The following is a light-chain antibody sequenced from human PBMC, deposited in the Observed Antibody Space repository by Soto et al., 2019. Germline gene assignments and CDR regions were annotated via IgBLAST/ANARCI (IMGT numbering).Light chain of an antibody. CDR2: DGS. V-gene: IGKV3-11*01. CDR3: QQRRSWPLT. J-gene: IGKJ4*01. CDR1: QSISSY. Sequence: EIVLTQSPATLSLSPGERATLSCRASQSISSYLVWYQQKPGQAPRLLIYDGSNRATGIPARFSGSGSETDFTLTISSLEPEDFASYYCQQRRSWPLTFGGGTKVDIK.